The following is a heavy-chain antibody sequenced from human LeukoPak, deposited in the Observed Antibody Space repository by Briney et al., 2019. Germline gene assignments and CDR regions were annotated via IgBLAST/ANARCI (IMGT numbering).Heavy chain of an antibody. V-gene: IGHV1-2*02. J-gene: IGHJ6*03. D-gene: IGHD1-26*01. CDR1: GYTFTGYY. CDR3: ARCSGREYYSYYMDF. CDR2: INPNSGGT. Sequence: ASVKVSCKTSGYTFTGYYMHWVRQAPGQGLEWMGWINPNSGGTIYAQKFQGRVTLTRDTSMNTVYLDLSGLRPDDTATYYCARCSGREYYSYYMDFWGKGTTVTVSS.